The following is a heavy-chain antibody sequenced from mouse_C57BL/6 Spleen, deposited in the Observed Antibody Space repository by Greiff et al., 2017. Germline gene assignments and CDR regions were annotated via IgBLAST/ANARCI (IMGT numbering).Heavy chain of an antibody. D-gene: IGHD1-1*01. J-gene: IGHJ1*03. CDR1: GFSLSTSGMG. V-gene: IGHV8-12*01. Sequence: QVTLKVCGPGILQSSQTLSLTCSFSGFSLSTSGMGVSWIRQPSGKGLEWLAHIYWDDDKRYNPSLKSRLTISKDTSRNQVFLKSTSVDTADTATYYCARGVIYYYGSSTWYFDVWGTGTTVTVSS. CDR3: ARGVIYYYGSSTWYFDV. CDR2: IYWDDDK.